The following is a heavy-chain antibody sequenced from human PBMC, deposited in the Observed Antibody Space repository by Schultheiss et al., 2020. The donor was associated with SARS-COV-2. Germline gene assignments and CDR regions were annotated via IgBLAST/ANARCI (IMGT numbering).Heavy chain of an antibody. CDR3: ARRTTRGFDY. Sequence: ASVKVSCKASGYTFTSYDINWVRQAPGQGLEWMGWINPDGGGTHYAQEFQGRIIMTRDTSINTAYMELSALRYDDTATYFCARRTTRGFDYWGQGTLVTVAS. J-gene: IGHJ4*02. CDR1: GYTFTSYD. V-gene: IGHV1-2*02. CDR2: INPDGGGT. D-gene: IGHD1-14*01.